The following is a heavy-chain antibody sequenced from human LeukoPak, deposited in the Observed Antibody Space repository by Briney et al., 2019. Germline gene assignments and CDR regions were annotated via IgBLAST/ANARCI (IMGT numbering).Heavy chain of an antibody. J-gene: IGHJ4*02. V-gene: IGHV3-23*01. CDR3: AKDPPYDSSGYLPPLFDY. CDR1: GFTFSSYV. CDR2: ISGSGGST. Sequence: PGGSLRLSCAASGFTFSSYVMSWVRQAPGKGLEWVSAISGSGGSTYYADSVKGRFTISRDNSKNTLYLQMNSLRAEDTAVYYCAKDPPYDSSGYLPPLFDYWGQGTLVTVSS. D-gene: IGHD3-22*01.